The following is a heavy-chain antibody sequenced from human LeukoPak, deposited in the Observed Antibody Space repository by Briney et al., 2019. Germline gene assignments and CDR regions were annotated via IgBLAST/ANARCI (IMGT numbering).Heavy chain of an antibody. CDR2: INHSGST. D-gene: IGHD6-6*01. J-gene: IGHJ4*02. V-gene: IGHV4-34*01. CDR1: GGSFSGYY. Sequence: PSETLSLTCAVYGGSFSGYYWSWIRQPPGKRLEWIGEINHSGSTNYNPSLKSRVTISVDTSKNQFSLKLSSVTAADTAVYYCARGGPSSSLDYWGQGTLVTVSS. CDR3: ARGGPSSSLDY.